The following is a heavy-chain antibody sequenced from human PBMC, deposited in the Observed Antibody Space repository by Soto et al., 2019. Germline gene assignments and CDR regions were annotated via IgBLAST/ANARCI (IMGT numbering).Heavy chain of an antibody. CDR3: AKGSGSHYDYFDY. Sequence: GGSLRLSCAASGFTFSTYTMNWFRQAPGKGLEWVSAITGGSNTYYADSVKGRFTISRDNSKKTLYLQMNSLRVEDTAVYYCAKGSGSHYDYFDYWGRGTLVTVSS. D-gene: IGHD1-26*01. J-gene: IGHJ4*02. V-gene: IGHV3-23*01. CDR1: GFTFSTYT. CDR2: ITGGSNT.